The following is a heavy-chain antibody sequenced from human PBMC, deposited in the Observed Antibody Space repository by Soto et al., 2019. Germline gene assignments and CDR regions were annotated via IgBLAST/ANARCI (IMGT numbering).Heavy chain of an antibody. CDR3: ARGPYSSSVYYYYYGMDV. J-gene: IGHJ6*02. D-gene: IGHD6-13*01. CDR2: INAGNGNT. V-gene: IGHV1-3*01. Sequence: GASVKVSCKASGYTFTSYAMHWVRQAPGQRLEWMGWINAGNGNTKYSQKFQGRVTITRDTSASTAYMELSSLRSEDTAVYYCARGPYSSSVYYYYYGMDVWGQGTTVTVSS. CDR1: GYTFTSYA.